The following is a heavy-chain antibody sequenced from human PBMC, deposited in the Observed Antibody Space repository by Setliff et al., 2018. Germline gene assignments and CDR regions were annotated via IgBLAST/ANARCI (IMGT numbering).Heavy chain of an antibody. Sequence: GESLRLSCAASGFTFSSYSMNWVRQAPGKGLEWVSYISSSNTNYTNYADSVKGRFTISRDNAKNSLYLQMNSLRAEDTAVYYCARALTLYDSSGYYLVPNTFDIWGQGTMVTVSS. CDR1: GFTFSSYS. D-gene: IGHD3-22*01. CDR2: ISSSNTNYT. V-gene: IGHV3-21*05. CDR3: ARALTLYDSSGYYLVPNTFDI. J-gene: IGHJ3*02.